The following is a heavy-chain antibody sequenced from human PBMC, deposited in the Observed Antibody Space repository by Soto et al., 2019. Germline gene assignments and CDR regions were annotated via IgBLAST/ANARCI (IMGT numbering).Heavy chain of an antibody. D-gene: IGHD2-21*02. V-gene: IGHV1-2*06. CDR1: GYTFTKYY. J-gene: IGHJ4*02. Sequence: SVKVSCKASGYTFTKYYVLWVRQAPVQGLEWVGRINPNTGGTNYAQKFQDRVTMTRDTSITTAYMELSRLRSDDTAVYYCARQLAYCGGDCYTEPIDYWGQGTQVTVSS. CDR2: INPNTGGT. CDR3: ARQLAYCGGDCYTEPIDY.